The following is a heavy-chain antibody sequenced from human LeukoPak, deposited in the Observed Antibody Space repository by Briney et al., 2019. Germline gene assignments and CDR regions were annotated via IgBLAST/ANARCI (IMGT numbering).Heavy chain of an antibody. CDR3: ARVMAGTTRGYMDV. J-gene: IGHJ6*03. CDR1: GGSFSGYY. Sequence: PSETLSLTCAVYGGSFSGYYWSWIRQPPGKGLEWIGEINHSGSTNYNPSLKSRVTISVDTSKNQFSLKLSSVTAADTAVYYCARVMAGTTRGYMDVWGKGTTVTVSS. CDR2: INHSGST. V-gene: IGHV4-34*01. D-gene: IGHD1-1*01.